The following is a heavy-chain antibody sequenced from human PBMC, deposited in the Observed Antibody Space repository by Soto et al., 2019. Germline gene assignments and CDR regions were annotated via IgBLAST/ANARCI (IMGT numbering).Heavy chain of an antibody. V-gene: IGHV1-69*06. CDR2: IIPIFGTA. Sequence: SVKVSCKASGGTFSSYAISWVRQAPGQGLEWMGGIIPIFGTANYAQKFQGRVTITADKSTSTAYMELSSLRSKDTAVYYCARDLGPSYSNWFDPWGQGTLVTVSS. D-gene: IGHD4-4*01. J-gene: IGHJ5*02. CDR3: ARDLGPSYSNWFDP. CDR1: GGTFSSYA.